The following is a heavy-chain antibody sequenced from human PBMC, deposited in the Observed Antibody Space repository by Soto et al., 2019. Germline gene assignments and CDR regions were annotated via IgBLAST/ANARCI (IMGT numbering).Heavy chain of an antibody. CDR2: IYHSGST. Sequence: QVQLQESGPGLVKPSGTLSLTCAVSGGSISSSNWWSWVRQPPGKGLEWIGEIYHSGSTNYNPSLKSRVTISMDRSKNQFSLKLNSVTAADTAVYYCARDSSSWYRDYYNGMDVWGQGTTVTVSS. D-gene: IGHD6-13*01. CDR3: ARDSSSWYRDYYNGMDV. CDR1: GGSISSSNW. J-gene: IGHJ6*02. V-gene: IGHV4-4*02.